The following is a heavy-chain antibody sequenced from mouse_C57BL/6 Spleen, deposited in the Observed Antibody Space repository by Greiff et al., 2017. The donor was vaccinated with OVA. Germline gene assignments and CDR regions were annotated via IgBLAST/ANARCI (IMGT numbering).Heavy chain of an antibody. D-gene: IGHD6-2*01. CDR3: ARGSSLYWYFDV. CDR2: INPGSGGT. CDR1: GYAFTNYL. Sequence: ESGAELVRPGTSVKVSCKASGYAFTNYLIEWVKQRPGQGLEWIGVINPGSGGTNYNEKFKGKATLTADKSSSTAYMQLSSLTSEDSAVYFCARGSSLYWYFDVWGTGTTVTVSS. V-gene: IGHV1-54*01. J-gene: IGHJ1*03.